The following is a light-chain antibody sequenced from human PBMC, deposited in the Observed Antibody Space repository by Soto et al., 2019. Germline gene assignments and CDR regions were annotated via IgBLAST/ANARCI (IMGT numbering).Light chain of an antibody. CDR1: SSDVGGYNY. CDR2: EVS. Sequence: QSALTQPASVSGSLGQSITISCTGTSSDVGGYNYVSWYQQHPGKAPKFMIYEVSNRPSGVSNRFSGSKSGNTASLTISGLQAEDEADYYCSSYTSRSTWVFGGGTKVTVL. J-gene: IGLJ3*02. V-gene: IGLV2-14*01. CDR3: SSYTSRSTWV.